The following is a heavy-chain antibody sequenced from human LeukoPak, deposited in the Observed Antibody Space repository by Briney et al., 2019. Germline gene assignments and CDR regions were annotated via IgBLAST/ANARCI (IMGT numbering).Heavy chain of an antibody. J-gene: IGHJ3*02. Sequence: SETLSLTCTVSGGSISSYYWSWIRQPAGKGLEWIGRIYTSASTNYNPSLKSRVTMSVDTSKNQFSLKLSSVTAADTAVYYCARDSPRDYYDSSGYYYYAFDIWGQGTMVTVSS. D-gene: IGHD3-22*01. CDR2: IYTSAST. V-gene: IGHV4-4*07. CDR3: ARDSPRDYYDSSGYYYYAFDI. CDR1: GGSISSYY.